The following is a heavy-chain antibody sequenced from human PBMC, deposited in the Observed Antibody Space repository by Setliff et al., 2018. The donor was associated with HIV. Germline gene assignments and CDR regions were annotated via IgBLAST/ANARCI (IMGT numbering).Heavy chain of an antibody. Sequence: ASVKVSCKASGCSFANYGLSWVRQAPGQGLEWMGWISPNNGNTDYAQRLQGRVTMTTDTSTSTAYMELSSLRSEDTAVYYCARDEVPRGYSYGYFQNYWGQGTLVTVSS. V-gene: IGHV1-18*01. CDR2: ISPNNGNT. D-gene: IGHD5-18*01. J-gene: IGHJ4*02. CDR3: ARDEVPRGYSYGYFQNY. CDR1: GCSFANYG.